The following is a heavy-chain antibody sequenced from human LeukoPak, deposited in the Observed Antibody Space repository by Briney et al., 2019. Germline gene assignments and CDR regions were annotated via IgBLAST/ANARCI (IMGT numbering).Heavy chain of an antibody. CDR1: GFTFSNHG. V-gene: IGHV3-30*18. CDR3: AKDSNSAFDYYYNGMDV. CDR2: ISYDGVHK. J-gene: IGHJ6*02. D-gene: IGHD4-23*01. Sequence: GGSLRLSCAASGFTFSNHGMHWVRQAPGKGLEWVAVISYDGVHKYYADSVKGRFTISRDNSENTLYLQMNSLRAEDTAVYYCAKDSNSAFDYYYNGMDVWGQGTTVTVSS.